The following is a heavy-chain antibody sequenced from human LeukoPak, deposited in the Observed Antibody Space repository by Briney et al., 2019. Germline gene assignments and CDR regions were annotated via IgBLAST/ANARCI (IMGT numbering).Heavy chain of an antibody. J-gene: IGHJ5*02. CDR2: INHSGST. CDR1: GGSISSYY. Sequence: PSETLSLTCTVSGGSISSYYWSWIRQPPGKGLEWIGEINHSGSTNYNPSLKSRVTISVDTSKNQFSLKLSSVTAADTAVYYCARGGPYYDFWSGYYGRWFDPWGQGTLVTVSS. V-gene: IGHV4-34*01. CDR3: ARGGPYYDFWSGYYGRWFDP. D-gene: IGHD3-3*01.